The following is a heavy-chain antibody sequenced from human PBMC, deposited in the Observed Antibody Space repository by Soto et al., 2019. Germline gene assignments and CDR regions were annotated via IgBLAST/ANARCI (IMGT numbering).Heavy chain of an antibody. Sequence: EVQLVASGGGLVQPGGSLRLSCEASGFTFRNYDMHWVHQGTGKGLEWVSGISAAGDPDYADSVEGRFTISRENAQNSFFLQMNSLRVGDTAVYYCARTDRDFYGLDVWGQGTTVIVSS. CDR2: ISAAGDP. J-gene: IGHJ6*02. CDR3: ARTDRDFYGLDV. V-gene: IGHV3-13*05. CDR1: GFTFRNYD.